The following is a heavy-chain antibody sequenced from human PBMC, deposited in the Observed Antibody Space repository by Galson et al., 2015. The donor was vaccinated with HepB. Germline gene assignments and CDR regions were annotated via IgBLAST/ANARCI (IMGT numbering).Heavy chain of an antibody. CDR1: GFSFSDYS. Sequence: SLRLSCAASGFSFSDYSMDWVRQSPGKGLEWISYISGRSPTIYYADSVKGRFTISRDNAKNSLYLEMTSLRAEDTAMYYCVRDPGRGWFDPWGQGTLVTVSA. CDR3: VRDPGRGWFDP. D-gene: IGHD3-10*01. J-gene: IGHJ5*02. CDR2: ISGRSPTI. V-gene: IGHV3-48*01.